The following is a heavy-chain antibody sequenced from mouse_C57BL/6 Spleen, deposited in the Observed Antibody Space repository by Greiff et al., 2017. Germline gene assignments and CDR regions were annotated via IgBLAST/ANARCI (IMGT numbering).Heavy chain of an antibody. D-gene: IGHD2-3*01. CDR1: GYSFTGYY. V-gene: IGHV1-42*01. J-gene: IGHJ2*01. CDR2: INPSTGGT. CDR3: ARDDGYS. Sequence: EVQLQQSGPELVQPGASVKISCKASGYSFTGYYMNWVKQSPEKSLEWIGEINPSTGGTTYTQKFKAKATLTVDKSSSTAYMQLKSLTSEDSAVYYCARDDGYSWGQGTTLTVSS.